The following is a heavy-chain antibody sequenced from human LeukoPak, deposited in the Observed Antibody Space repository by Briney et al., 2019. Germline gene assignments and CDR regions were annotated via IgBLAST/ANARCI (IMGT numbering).Heavy chain of an antibody. J-gene: IGHJ4*02. CDR2: IFYSGST. CDR3: TRLTFFTYYYDSSDYKGFCFDY. CDR1: GASISSGSYY. D-gene: IGHD3-22*01. V-gene: IGHV4-39*01. Sequence: SETLSLTCTVSGASISSGSYYWGWVRQPPGKGLEYIGTIFYSGSTYYNPSLKSRVTISVDTSKNQFSLKLSSVTAADTAVYYCTRLTFFTYYYDSSDYKGFCFDYWGQGTLVTVSS.